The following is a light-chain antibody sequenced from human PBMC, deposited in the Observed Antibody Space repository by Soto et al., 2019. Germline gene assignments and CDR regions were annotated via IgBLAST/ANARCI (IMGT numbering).Light chain of an antibody. V-gene: IGLV2-23*01. CDR2: EVT. J-gene: IGLJ2*01. CDR1: NSDVGNYNL. CDR3: CSRASENTVL. Sequence: QSVLTQPASVSGSPGQSITISCTGTNSDVGNYNLVSWYQQHPGKAPQLFIYEVTERPSGISHRFSGSKSGNTASLTISGLQAEDEADYYFCSRASENTVLCGVGTKLTVL.